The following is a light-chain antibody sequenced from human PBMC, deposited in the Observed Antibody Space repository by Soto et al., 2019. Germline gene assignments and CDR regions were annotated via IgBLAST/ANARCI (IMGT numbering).Light chain of an antibody. Sequence: SYDLTQPPSVSVSPGQTASITCSGDKLGDKYAYWYQQKPGQSPVLVIYQDSKRPSGIPERFSGSNSGNTATLTISGTQAMDEADYYCQVWDSSTVVFGGGTKVTVL. CDR3: QVWDSSTVV. CDR2: QDS. J-gene: IGLJ2*01. V-gene: IGLV3-1*01. CDR1: KLGDKY.